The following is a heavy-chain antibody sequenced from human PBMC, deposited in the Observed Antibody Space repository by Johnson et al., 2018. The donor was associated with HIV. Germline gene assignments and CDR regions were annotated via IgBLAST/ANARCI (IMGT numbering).Heavy chain of an antibody. V-gene: IGHV3-30-3*01. CDR2: ISDDGSNI. CDR3: ARGGQLVAFDI. D-gene: IGHD6-6*01. J-gene: IGHJ3*02. Sequence: QVQLVESGGGVVQPGRSLRLSCAASGFRFSNYALHWVRQTPGKGLEWVALISDDGSNIYYADSVKGQFTISRDNSKNTLHLQMNSLRVEDTAVYYCARGGQLVAFDIWGQGTMVTVSS. CDR1: GFRFSNYA.